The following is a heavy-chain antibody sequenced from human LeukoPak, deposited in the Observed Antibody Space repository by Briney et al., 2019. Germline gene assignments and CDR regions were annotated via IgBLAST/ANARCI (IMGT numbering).Heavy chain of an antibody. D-gene: IGHD2-15*01. V-gene: IGHV1-69*06. CDR1: GGTFSSYA. J-gene: IGHJ4*02. Sequence: AASVKVSCKASGGTFSSYAISWVRQAPGQGFEWMGGIIPIFGTANYAQKFQGRVTITADKSTSTAYMELSSLRSEDTAVYYCARGDIVVVVAATHSLYYWGQGTLVTVSS. CDR3: ARGDIVVVVAATHSLYY. CDR2: IIPIFGTA.